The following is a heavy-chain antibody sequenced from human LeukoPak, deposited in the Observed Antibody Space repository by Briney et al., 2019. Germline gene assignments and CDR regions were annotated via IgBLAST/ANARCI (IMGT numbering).Heavy chain of an antibody. CDR1: GFTFSSYS. J-gene: IGHJ4*02. CDR2: ISSSSSYI. V-gene: IGHV3-21*01. Sequence: GESLRLSCAASGFTFSSYSMNWVRQAPGKGLEWVSSISSSSSYIYYADSVKGRFTISRDNAKNSLYLQMNSLRAEDTAVYYCARSLWFGELPYYFDYWGQGTLVTVSS. D-gene: IGHD3-10*01. CDR3: ARSLWFGELPYYFDY.